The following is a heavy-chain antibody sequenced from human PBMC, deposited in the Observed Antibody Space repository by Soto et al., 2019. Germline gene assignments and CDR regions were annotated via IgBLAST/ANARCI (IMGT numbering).Heavy chain of an antibody. J-gene: IGHJ4*02. D-gene: IGHD3-10*01. Sequence: QVQLVESGGGVVQPGRSLRLSCAASGFTFSSYAMHWIRQAPGKGLEWVAVISYDGSKKYYADSVKGRFTISRDNSKNPVYLQMNSLRAEDTAVYYCVRDLGALRVYWGQGTLVTVSS. CDR3: VRDLGALRVY. CDR1: GFTFSSYA. CDR2: ISYDGSKK. V-gene: IGHV3-30-3*01.